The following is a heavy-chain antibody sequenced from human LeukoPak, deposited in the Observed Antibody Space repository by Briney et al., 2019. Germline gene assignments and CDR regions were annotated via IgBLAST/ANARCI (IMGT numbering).Heavy chain of an antibody. CDR1: GYXFTGFY. J-gene: IGHJ2*01. V-gene: IGHV1-2*02. CDR3: ARGQTQTGEPGRWYFDL. D-gene: IGHD7-27*01. Sequence: ASVRVSCKAPGYXFTGFYIHWVRQAPGQGLEWMGWINPNSGGTKYAQKFQGRVTMTRDTSISTADMELTRLTSDDTAVYFCARGQTQTGEPGRWYFDLWGRGTLVTVSS. CDR2: INPNSGGT.